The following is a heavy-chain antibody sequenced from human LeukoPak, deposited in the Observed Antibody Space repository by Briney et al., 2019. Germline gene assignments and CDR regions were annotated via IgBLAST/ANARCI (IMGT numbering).Heavy chain of an antibody. Sequence: PSETLSLTCAIYGGSFSGYYWSWIRQPPGKGLEWIGEINHSGSTNYKPSLKSRVTISVDTSKNQFSLKLSSVTAADTGVYYRARGPTGATRFDYWGQGTLVTVSS. CDR3: ARGPTGATRFDY. D-gene: IGHD1-26*01. J-gene: IGHJ4*02. V-gene: IGHV4-34*01. CDR2: INHSGST. CDR1: GGSFSGYY.